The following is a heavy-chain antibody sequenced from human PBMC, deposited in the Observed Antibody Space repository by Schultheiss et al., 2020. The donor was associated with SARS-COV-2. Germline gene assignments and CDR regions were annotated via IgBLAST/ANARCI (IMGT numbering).Heavy chain of an antibody. CDR2: ISGSGGST. Sequence: GGSLRLSCAASGFTFSSYAMSWVRQAPGKGLEWVSAISGSGGSTYYADSVKGRFTISRDNSKNTLYLQMNSLRAEDTAVYYCAKGSGSSGWFDPAEYFQHWGQGTLVTVSS. J-gene: IGHJ1*01. D-gene: IGHD6-19*01. V-gene: IGHV3-23*01. CDR3: AKGSGSSGWFDPAEYFQH. CDR1: GFTFSSYA.